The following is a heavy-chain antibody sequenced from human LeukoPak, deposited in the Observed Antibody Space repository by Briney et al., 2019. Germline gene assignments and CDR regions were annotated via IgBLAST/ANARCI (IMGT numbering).Heavy chain of an antibody. J-gene: IGHJ6*04. CDR1: GFTFSSYA. CDR2: ISYDGSNK. D-gene: IGHD2-21*02. V-gene: IGHV3-30*04. Sequence: PGRSLRLSCAASGFTFSSYAMHWVRQAPGKGLEWVAVISYDGSNKYYADSVKGRFTNSRDNSKNTLYLQMNSLRAEDAAVYYCARDPYCGGDCYLPKNYYYYHGMDVWGKGTTVTVSS. CDR3: ARDPYCGGDCYLPKNYYYYHGMDV.